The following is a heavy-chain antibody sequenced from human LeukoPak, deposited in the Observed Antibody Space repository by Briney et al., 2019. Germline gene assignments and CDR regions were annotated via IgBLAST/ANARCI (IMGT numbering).Heavy chain of an antibody. CDR2: IYYSGST. V-gene: IGHV4-59*01. D-gene: IGHD6-6*01. Sequence: SGTLSLTCTVSGGSISSYYWSWIRQPQGKGLEWIGYIYYSGSTNYNPSLKSRVTISVDTSKNQFSLKLSSVTAADTAVYYCARYSSSSGYFDYWGQGTLVTVSS. J-gene: IGHJ4*02. CDR3: ARYSSSSGYFDY. CDR1: GGSISSYY.